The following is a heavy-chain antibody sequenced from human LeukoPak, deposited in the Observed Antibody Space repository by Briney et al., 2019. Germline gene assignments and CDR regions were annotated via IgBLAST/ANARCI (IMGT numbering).Heavy chain of an antibody. J-gene: IGHJ4*02. V-gene: IGHV4-59*01. CDR3: AREDGGYFPDY. D-gene: IGHD2-15*01. Sequence: SETLSLTCTVSGGSISSYYWSWIRQPPGKGLEWIGYIYYSGSTNYNPSLKSRVTISVDTSKNQFSLKLSSVTAADTAVYYCAREDGGYFPDYWGQGTLVTVSS. CDR2: IYYSGST. CDR1: GGSISSYY.